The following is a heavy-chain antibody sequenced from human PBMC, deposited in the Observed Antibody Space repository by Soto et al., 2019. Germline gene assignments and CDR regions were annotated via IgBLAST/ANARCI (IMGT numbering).Heavy chain of an antibody. V-gene: IGHV3-30-3*01. D-gene: IGHD6-13*01. J-gene: IGHJ4*02. CDR1: GFTFSSYA. CDR2: ISYDGSNK. CDR3: ARWNHPWDSSSWSHFDY. Sequence: QVQLVESGGGVVQPGRSLRLSCAASGFTFSSYAMHWVRQAPGKGLEWVAVISYDGSNKYYADSVKGRFTISRDNSKNTLYLQMNSLRAEDTAVYYCARWNHPWDSSSWSHFDYWGQGTLVTVSS.